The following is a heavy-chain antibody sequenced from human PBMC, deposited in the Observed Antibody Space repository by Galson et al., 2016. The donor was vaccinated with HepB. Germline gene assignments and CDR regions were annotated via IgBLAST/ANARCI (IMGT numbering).Heavy chain of an antibody. D-gene: IGHD1-26*01. CDR2: IKSNSDGGTT. J-gene: IGHJ4*02. CDR1: GFTFSRYS. CDR3: TTDVFYSGKTPREY. Sequence: SLRLSCAASGFTFSRYSMNWVRQAPGKGLEWVGRIKSNSDGGTTEYAAPVKGRLTISGDDSKNILYLQMNSLKTEDTAVYYCTTDVFYSGKTPREYWGEGTLVTVSS. V-gene: IGHV3-15*01.